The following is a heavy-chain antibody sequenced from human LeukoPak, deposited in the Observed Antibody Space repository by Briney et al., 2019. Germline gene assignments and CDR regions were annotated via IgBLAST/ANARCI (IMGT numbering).Heavy chain of an antibody. J-gene: IGHJ4*02. CDR1: GYTFTGYY. CDR3: ARETTVVPAAKVFDY. Sequence: ASVKVSCKASGYTFTGYYMHWVRQAPGQGLEWMGWINPNSGGTNYAQRFQGRVTMTRDTSISTAYMELSRLRSDNTAVYYCARETTVVPAAKVFDYWGQGTLVTFSS. D-gene: IGHD2-2*01. CDR2: INPNSGGT. V-gene: IGHV1-2*02.